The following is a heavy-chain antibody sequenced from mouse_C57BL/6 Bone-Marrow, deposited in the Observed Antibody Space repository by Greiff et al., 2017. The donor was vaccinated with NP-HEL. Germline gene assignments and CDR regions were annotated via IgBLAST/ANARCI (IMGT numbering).Heavy chain of an antibody. CDR2: IHPNSGST. CDR3: ARGGLRRALFAY. D-gene: IGHD1-1*01. CDR1: GYTFTSYW. J-gene: IGHJ3*01. Sequence: QVQLQQPGAELVKPGASVKLSCKASGYTFTSYWMHWVKQRPGQGLEWIGMIHPNSGSTNYNEKFKSKATLTVDKSSSTAYMQLSSLTSEDSAVYYCARGGLRRALFAYWGQGTLVTVSA. V-gene: IGHV1-64*01.